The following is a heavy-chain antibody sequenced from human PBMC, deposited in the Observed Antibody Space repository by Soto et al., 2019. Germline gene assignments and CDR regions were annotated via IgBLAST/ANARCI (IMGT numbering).Heavy chain of an antibody. J-gene: IGHJ4*02. CDR1: GFTFSDAW. CDR2: IMYKNDAEST. Sequence: EVQLVESGGGLVQPGGSLRLSCAASGFTFSDAWMNWVRQAPGKGLEWVARIMYKNDAESTNYAAPVKGRFTISRDDSKNTLFLQMDSLKTDDTAIYYFTTDFPSGCAWANDFWGQGTLVTVSS. V-gene: IGHV3-15*01. CDR3: TTDFPSGCAWANDF. D-gene: IGHD2-8*02.